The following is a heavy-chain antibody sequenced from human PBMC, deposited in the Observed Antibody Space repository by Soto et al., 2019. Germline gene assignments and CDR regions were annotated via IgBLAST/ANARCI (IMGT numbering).Heavy chain of an antibody. J-gene: IGHJ4*02. Sequence: PGGSLRLSCAASGFTFSSYWMSWVRQAPGKGLEWVANIKQDGSEKYYVDSVKGRFTISRDNAKNSLYLQMNSLRAADTAVYYCARDIGSYAYGEGYWGQGIQVTVSS. CDR3: ARDIGSYAYGEGY. V-gene: IGHV3-7*01. D-gene: IGHD3-10*01. CDR2: IKQDGSEK. CDR1: GFTFSSYW.